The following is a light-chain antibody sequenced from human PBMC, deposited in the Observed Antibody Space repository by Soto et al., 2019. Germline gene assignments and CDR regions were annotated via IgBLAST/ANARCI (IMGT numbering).Light chain of an antibody. CDR2: RNH. V-gene: IGLV1-47*01. CDR1: SSNIEVNY. Sequence: QAVVTQPPSASGTPGQRVTLTCSGSSSNIEVNYVYWYQQVPGTAPRLLIYRNHQRPSGVPDRFSGSKSGASASLTISALRSEDEGDYYGTVWDDSLRGRLFGGGTKVTVL. CDR3: TVWDDSLRGRL. J-gene: IGLJ2*01.